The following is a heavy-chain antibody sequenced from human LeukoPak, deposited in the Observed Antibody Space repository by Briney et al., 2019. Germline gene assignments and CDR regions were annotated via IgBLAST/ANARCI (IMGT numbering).Heavy chain of an antibody. D-gene: IGHD5-24*01. Sequence: SETLSLTCTVSGGSISSYYWSWVRQPPGKGLEWVGYVYYSGSTNYNPSLKSRVTISVDTSKNQFSLKLSSVTAADTAVYYCARHLKKDGYISNWGQGTLVTVSS. J-gene: IGHJ4*02. V-gene: IGHV4-59*08. CDR3: ARHLKKDGYISN. CDR2: VYYSGST. CDR1: GGSISSYY.